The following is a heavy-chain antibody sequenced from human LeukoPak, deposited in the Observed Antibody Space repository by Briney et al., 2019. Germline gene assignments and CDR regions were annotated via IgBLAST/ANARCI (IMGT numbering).Heavy chain of an antibody. CDR2: ITSSSSTI. V-gene: IGHV3-48*04. Sequence: GGFLRLSCAASGFTFDSYSMSWVRQAPGKGLEWVSYITSSSSTIYYPDSVKGRFTISRDNAKNSLYLQMNSPRAEDTAVYYCARPLRESGYFYFDYWGQGTLVTVSS. CDR3: ARPLRESGYFYFDY. CDR1: GFTFDSYS. J-gene: IGHJ4*02. D-gene: IGHD3-3*01.